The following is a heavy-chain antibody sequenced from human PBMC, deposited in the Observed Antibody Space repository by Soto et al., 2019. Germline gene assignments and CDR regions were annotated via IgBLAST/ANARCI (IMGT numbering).Heavy chain of an antibody. Sequence: ESGGGVVQPGRSLRLSCAASGFTFSSYGMHWVRQAPGKGLEWVAVISYDGSNKYYADSVKGRFTISRDNSKNTLYLQMNSLRAEDTAVYYCAKGNYYDSSGRPFAYWGQGTLVTVSS. J-gene: IGHJ4*02. CDR1: GFTFSSYG. V-gene: IGHV3-30*18. D-gene: IGHD3-22*01. CDR2: ISYDGSNK. CDR3: AKGNYYDSSGRPFAY.